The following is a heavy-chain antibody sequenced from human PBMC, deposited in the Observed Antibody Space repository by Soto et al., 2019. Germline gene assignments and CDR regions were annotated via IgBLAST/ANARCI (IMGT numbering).Heavy chain of an antibody. CDR3: ARDLGLLWFGKLENYGMDV. CDR2: ISYDGTNK. CDR1: GFMFSSQT. Sequence: PGESLKISCSASGFMFSSQTMHWVRQAPGKGLEWVAVISYDGTNKYYADSVKGRFTISRDDSKNTLYLQMNSLGGEDTAVYYCARDLGLLWFGKLENYGMDVWGQGTTVTVSS. V-gene: IGHV3-30-3*01. D-gene: IGHD3-10*01. J-gene: IGHJ6*02.